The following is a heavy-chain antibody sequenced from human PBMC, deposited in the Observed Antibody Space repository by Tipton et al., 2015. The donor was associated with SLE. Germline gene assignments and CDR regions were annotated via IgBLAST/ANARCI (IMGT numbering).Heavy chain of an antibody. CDR3: ARVKNNWFDP. Sequence: SLRLSCTASGFTFNTYAMHWVRQAPGRGLEWVAIISYDGSKIYHADSVKGRFTISRDNSKNTLYLQMNSLRAEDTAVYYCARVKNNWFDPWGQGTLVTVSS. J-gene: IGHJ5*02. V-gene: IGHV3-30-3*01. CDR2: ISYDGSKI. CDR1: GFTFNTYA.